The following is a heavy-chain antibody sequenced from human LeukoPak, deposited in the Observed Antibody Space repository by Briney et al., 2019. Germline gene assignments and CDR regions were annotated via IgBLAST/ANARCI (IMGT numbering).Heavy chain of an antibody. J-gene: IGHJ4*02. Sequence: SETLSLTCTVSGGSISSSSYYWGWIRQPPGKGLEWIGSIYYSGSTYYNPSLKSRVTISVDTSKNQFSLKLSSVTAADTAVYCCARHDAHCSGGSCKLGGSYYFDYWGQGTLVTVSS. V-gene: IGHV4-39*01. CDR2: IYYSGST. D-gene: IGHD2-15*01. CDR3: ARHDAHCSGGSCKLGGSYYFDY. CDR1: GGSISSSSYY.